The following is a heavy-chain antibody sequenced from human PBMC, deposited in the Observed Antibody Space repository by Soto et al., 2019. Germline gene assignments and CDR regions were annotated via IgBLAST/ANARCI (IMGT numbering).Heavy chain of an antibody. CDR2: ISWNSGSI. V-gene: IGHV3-9*01. Sequence: EVQLVESGGGLVQPGRSLRLSCAASGFTFDDYAMHWVRQAPGKGLEWVSGISWNSGSIGYADSVKGRFTISRDNAKNSLYPEMNSRRGQDTTLYYCAKDAITMVRGVISYYGIEVWGPGPAVPVSS. J-gene: IGHJ6*01. CDR3: AKDAITMVRGVISYYGIEV. D-gene: IGHD3-10*01. CDR1: GFTFDDYA.